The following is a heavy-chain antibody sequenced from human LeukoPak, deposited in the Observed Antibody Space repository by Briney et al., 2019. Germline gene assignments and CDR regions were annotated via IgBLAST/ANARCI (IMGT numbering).Heavy chain of an antibody. CDR3: VKGGGNVRRYFEY. J-gene: IGHJ4*02. V-gene: IGHV1-69*13. CDR1: GGTFSSYA. Sequence: SVKVSCKASGGTFSSYAISWVRQAPGQGLEWMGGIIPIFGTADYAQKFQGRVTITADESTSTAYMELSSLRSEDTAVYYCVKGGGNVRRYFEYWGQGTLVTVSS. D-gene: IGHD4-23*01. CDR2: IIPIFGTA.